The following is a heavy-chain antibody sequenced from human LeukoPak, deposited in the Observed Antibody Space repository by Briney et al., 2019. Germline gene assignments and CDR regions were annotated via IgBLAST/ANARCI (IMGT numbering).Heavy chain of an antibody. J-gene: IGHJ4*02. V-gene: IGHV3-21*01. Sequence: GGSLRLSCAASGFTFSSYSMNWVRQAPGKGLEWVSSISSSSSYIYYADSVKGRFTISRDNAKNSLHLQMNSLRAEDTAVYYCARERVANFDYWGQGTLVTVSS. CDR1: GFTFSSYS. CDR2: ISSSSSYI. D-gene: IGHD5-12*01. CDR3: ARERVANFDY.